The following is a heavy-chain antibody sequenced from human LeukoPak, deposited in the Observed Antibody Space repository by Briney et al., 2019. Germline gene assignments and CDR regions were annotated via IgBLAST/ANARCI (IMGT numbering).Heavy chain of an antibody. D-gene: IGHD3-22*01. CDR3: ASIHYYDSSGYYIDY. CDR1: GYTFTGYG. Sequence: ASVKVSCKASGYTFTGYGISWVRQAPGQGLEWMGWISAYNGNTNYAQKLQGRVTMTTDTSTSTAYMELRSLRSDDTAVYYCASIHYYDSSGYYIDYWGQGTLVTVSS. V-gene: IGHV1-18*01. CDR2: ISAYNGNT. J-gene: IGHJ4*02.